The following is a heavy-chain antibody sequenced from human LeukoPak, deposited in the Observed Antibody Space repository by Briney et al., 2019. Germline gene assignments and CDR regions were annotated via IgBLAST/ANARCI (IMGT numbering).Heavy chain of an antibody. J-gene: IGHJ6*02. D-gene: IGHD3-10*01. CDR2: ISAYNGNT. CDR3: ARVFNPYGSGSTNRNLKYYYGMDV. CDR1: GYTFTSYG. Sequence: ASVKVSFKASGYTFTSYGISWVRQPPGQGLEWMGWISAYNGNTNYAQKLQGRVTMTTDTSTSTAYMELRSLRSDDTAVYYCARVFNPYGSGSTNRNLKYYYGMDVWGQGTTVTVSS. V-gene: IGHV1-18*01.